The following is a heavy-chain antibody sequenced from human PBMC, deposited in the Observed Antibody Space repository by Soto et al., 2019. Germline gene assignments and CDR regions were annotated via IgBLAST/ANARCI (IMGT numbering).Heavy chain of an antibody. CDR1: GFTFSSNG. CDR3: ARDLGRINCGSASFVY. CDR2: IWSDGSEK. D-gene: IGHD2-21*01. J-gene: IGHJ4*02. Sequence: QVQLVESGGGVVQPGSSLRLSCAASGFTFSSNGMHWVRQAPGKALEWVAVIWSDGSEKYYADSVKGRFSISRDNYKNTRYLHMDSLRDEETAVYYCARDLGRINCGSASFVYWGQGTLVTVSS. V-gene: IGHV3-33*01.